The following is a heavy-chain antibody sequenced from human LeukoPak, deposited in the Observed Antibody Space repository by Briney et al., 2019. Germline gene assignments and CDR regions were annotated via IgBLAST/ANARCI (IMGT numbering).Heavy chain of an antibody. D-gene: IGHD5-12*01. CDR2: INPNSGDT. J-gene: IGHJ4*02. CDR1: GYTFTGYY. Sequence: ASVKVSCKASGYTFTGYYMHWVRQAPGQGLEWMGWINPNSGDTNYAQKFQGGVTMTRDTSISTAYMELSRLTSDDTAVYYCARGQYSNTHTSIWGQGTLVTVSS. CDR3: ARGQYSNTHTSI. V-gene: IGHV1-2*02.